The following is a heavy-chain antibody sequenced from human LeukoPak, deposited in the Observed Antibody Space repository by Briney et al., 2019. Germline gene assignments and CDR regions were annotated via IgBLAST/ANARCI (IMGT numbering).Heavy chain of an antibody. D-gene: IGHD2-15*01. J-gene: IGHJ4*02. Sequence: PSETLSLTCTVSGGSVSSTTYFWSWIRQPPGKGLEWIASINYSGSTYYNPSLKSRVTISVDTSENQFSLKLSSVTAADTAVYYCARRRCSGGACYPYFFDYWGQGTLVTVSS. CDR2: INYSGST. CDR3: ARRRCSGGACYPYFFDY. V-gene: IGHV4-39*01. CDR1: GGSVSSTTYF.